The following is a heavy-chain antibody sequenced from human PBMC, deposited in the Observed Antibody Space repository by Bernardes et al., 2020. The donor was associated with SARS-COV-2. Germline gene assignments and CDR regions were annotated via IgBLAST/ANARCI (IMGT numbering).Heavy chain of an antibody. J-gene: IGHJ4*02. CDR2: MNPNSGNT. CDR1: GYTFTSYD. Sequence: ASVKVSCKASGYTFTSYDINWVRQATGQGLEWMGWMNPNSGNTGYAQKFQGRVTMTRNTSISTAYMELSSLRSEDTAVYYCARDGEGFTENDYWGQGTLVTVSS. V-gene: IGHV1-8*01. CDR3: ARDGEGFTENDY. D-gene: IGHD4-17*01.